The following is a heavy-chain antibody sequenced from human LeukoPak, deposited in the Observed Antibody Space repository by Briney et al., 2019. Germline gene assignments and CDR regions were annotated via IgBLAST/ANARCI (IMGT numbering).Heavy chain of an antibody. CDR2: INPNSGGT. J-gene: IGHJ6*02. CDR3: ARGFQSFKPGYSSGRRYYYYYGMDV. Sequence: ASVNVSCKASGYTFTGYYMHWVRQAPGQGLEWMGRINPNSGGTNYAQKFQGRVTTTRDTSISTAYMELSSLRSEDTAVYYCARGFQSFKPGYSSGRRYYYYYGMDVWGQGTTVTVSS. D-gene: IGHD6-19*01. CDR1: GYTFTGYY. V-gene: IGHV1-2*06.